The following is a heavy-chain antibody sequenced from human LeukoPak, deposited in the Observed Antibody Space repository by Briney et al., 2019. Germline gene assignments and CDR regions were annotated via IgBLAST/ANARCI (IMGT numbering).Heavy chain of an antibody. D-gene: IGHD2-15*01. V-gene: IGHV4-4*02. CDR3: ARPLSLGYCSGGSCYGRGAWFDR. J-gene: IGHJ5*02. CDR2: IYQRGST. Sequence: SETLSLTCALSGGSISSSNCWSWVRQPPGKGLEWIGQIYQRGSTNYKPSLKSRVTISVDKSKTQFSLKLRSVTAADTAVYYCARPLSLGYCSGGSCYGRGAWFDRWGQGTLVTVSS. CDR1: GGSISSSNC.